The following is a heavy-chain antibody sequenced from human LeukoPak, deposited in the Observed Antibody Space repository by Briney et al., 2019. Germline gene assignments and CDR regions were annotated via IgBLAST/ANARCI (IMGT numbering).Heavy chain of an antibody. CDR2: ISSSGSTI. V-gene: IGHV3-48*03. CDR3: ARAEKSYYYYYYYMDV. J-gene: IGHJ6*03. Sequence: GGSLRLSCAASGFTFSSYEMNWVRQAPGKGLEWVSYISSSGSTIYYADSVKGRFTIYRDNAKNPLYLQMNSLRAEDTAVYYCARAEKSYYYYYYYMDVWGKGTTVTVSS. CDR1: GFTFSSYE.